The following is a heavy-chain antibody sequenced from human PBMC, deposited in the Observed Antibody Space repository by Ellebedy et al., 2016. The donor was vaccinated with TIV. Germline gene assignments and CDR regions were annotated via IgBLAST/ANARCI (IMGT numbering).Heavy chain of an antibody. V-gene: IGHV3-21*01. CDR3: ARGGMTTVTKTEY. J-gene: IGHJ4*02. CDR1: GFTFSSNV. CDR2: ITRRSSYI. D-gene: IGHD4-17*01. Sequence: GGSLRLSXAASGFTFSSNVMNWVRKAPGKGLEWVASITRRSSYIFNADSVKGRFTISRDNAKNSLDLQMNSLRAEDTAVYYCARGGMTTVTKTEYWGQGTLVTVAS.